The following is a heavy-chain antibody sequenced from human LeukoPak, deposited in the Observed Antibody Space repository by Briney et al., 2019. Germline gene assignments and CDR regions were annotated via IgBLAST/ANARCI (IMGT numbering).Heavy chain of an antibody. D-gene: IGHD2-2*02. CDR3: ARYAYEFYCSSTSCYRGGFDY. J-gene: IGHJ4*02. Sequence: ASVKVSCKASGYTFTSYYMHWVRQAPGQGLEWMGIINPSGGSTSYAQKFQGRVTMTRDTSTSTVYMELSSLRSEDTAVYYCARYAYEFYCSSTSCYRGGFDYWGQGTLVTVSS. CDR2: INPSGGST. CDR1: GYTFTSYY. V-gene: IGHV1-46*01.